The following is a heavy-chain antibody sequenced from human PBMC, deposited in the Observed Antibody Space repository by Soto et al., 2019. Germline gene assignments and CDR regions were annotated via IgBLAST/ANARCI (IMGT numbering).Heavy chain of an antibody. J-gene: IGHJ6*02. V-gene: IGHV1-69*13. CDR1: GGTFSSYA. CDR3: ARGEAEYSSGWYSMVGPNYYYYGMDV. D-gene: IGHD6-19*01. Sequence: SVKVSCKASGGTFSSYAISWVRQAPGQGLEWMGGIIPIFGTANYAQKFQGRVTITADESTSTAYMELSSLRSEDTAVYYCARGEAEYSSGWYSMVGPNYYYYGMDVWGQGTTVTVSS. CDR2: IIPIFGTA.